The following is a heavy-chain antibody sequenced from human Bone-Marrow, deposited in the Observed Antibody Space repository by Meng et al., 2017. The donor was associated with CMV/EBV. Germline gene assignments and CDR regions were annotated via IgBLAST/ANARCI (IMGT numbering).Heavy chain of an antibody. D-gene: IGHD3-22*01. CDR1: GFTFSSYA. J-gene: IGHJ4*02. V-gene: IGHV3-23*01. Sequence: CAASGFTFSSYAMSWVRQAPGKGLEWVSAISGSGGSTYYADSVRGRFTISRDNAQNSLYLQMNSLRAEDTAVYFCARGDSSGYWFFDYWGQGTLVTVSS. CDR2: ISGSGGST. CDR3: ARGDSSGYWFFDY.